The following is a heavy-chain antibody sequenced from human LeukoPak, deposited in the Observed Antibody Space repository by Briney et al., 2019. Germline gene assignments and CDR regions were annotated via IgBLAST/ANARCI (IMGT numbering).Heavy chain of an antibody. J-gene: IGHJ4*02. CDR2: INPNSGGT. Sequence: ASVKVSCKASGYTFTGYYMHWVRQAPGQGLEWMGWINPNSGGTNYAQKFQGRVTMTRDTSISTAYMELSRLRSDDTAVYYCARGRRIVVVPAAMVYWGQGTLVTVSS. V-gene: IGHV1-2*02. CDR3: ARGRRIVVVPAAMVY. D-gene: IGHD2-2*01. CDR1: GYTFTGYY.